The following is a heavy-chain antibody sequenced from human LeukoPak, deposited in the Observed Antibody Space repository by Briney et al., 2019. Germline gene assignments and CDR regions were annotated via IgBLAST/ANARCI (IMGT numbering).Heavy chain of an antibody. Sequence: SETLSLTCTVSGGSSSSYYWSWIRQPAGKGLEWIGRIYTSGSTNCNPSLKSRVTMSVDTSKSQFSLKLSSVTAADTAVYYCARGPPRIIVGATRGWFDPWGQGTLVTVSS. CDR1: GGSSSSYY. CDR2: IYTSGST. CDR3: ARGPPRIIVGATRGWFDP. V-gene: IGHV4-4*07. J-gene: IGHJ5*02. D-gene: IGHD1-26*01.